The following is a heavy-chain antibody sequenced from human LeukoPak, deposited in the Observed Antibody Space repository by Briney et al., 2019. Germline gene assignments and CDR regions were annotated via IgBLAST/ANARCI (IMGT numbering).Heavy chain of an antibody. V-gene: IGHV4-4*02. CDR2: IYLSGST. CDR1: GGSISSSNW. Sequence: SETLSLTCAVSGGSISSSNWWSWVRQPPGKGLEWIGEIYLSGSTNYNPSLKSRVTISVDKSKNQFSLKLSSVTAADTAVYYCARELVYAYGGFDPWGQGTLVTVSS. J-gene: IGHJ5*02. D-gene: IGHD2-8*01. CDR3: ARELVYAYGGFDP.